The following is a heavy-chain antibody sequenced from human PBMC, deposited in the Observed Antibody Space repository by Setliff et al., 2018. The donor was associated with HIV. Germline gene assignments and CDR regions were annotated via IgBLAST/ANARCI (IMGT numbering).Heavy chain of an antibody. CDR3: ARQLLWFGESGLHMDV. D-gene: IGHD3-10*01. Sequence: RASVKVSCKASGYTFRHYAMTWVRQAPGQGLEWMGWINTNTGNPTYAQGFTGRFVFSLDTSVSTAYLQISSLKAEDTAIYYCARQLLWFGESGLHMDVWGKGTTVTVSS. CDR2: INTNTGNP. V-gene: IGHV7-4-1*02. CDR1: GYTFRHYA. J-gene: IGHJ6*03.